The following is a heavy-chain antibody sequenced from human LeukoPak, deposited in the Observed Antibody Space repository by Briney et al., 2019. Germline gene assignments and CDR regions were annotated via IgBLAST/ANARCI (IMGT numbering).Heavy chain of an antibody. D-gene: IGHD3-10*01. Sequence: GGSLRLSCAASGFTFSSYWMSWVRQAPGKGLEWVANIKQDGSEKYYVDSVKGRFTISRDNAKNSLYLQMNSLRAEDTAVYYCVAAYGSGSYGDYWGQGTLVTVSS. J-gene: IGHJ4*02. V-gene: IGHV3-7*01. CDR1: GFTFSSYW. CDR2: IKQDGSEK. CDR3: VAAYGSGSYGDY.